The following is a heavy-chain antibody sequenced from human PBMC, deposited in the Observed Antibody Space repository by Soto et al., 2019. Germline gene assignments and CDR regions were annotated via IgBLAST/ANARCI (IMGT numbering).Heavy chain of an antibody. D-gene: IGHD3-3*01. Sequence: SETLSLTCTVSGGSISSYYWSWLRQPPGKGLEWIGYIYYSGSTNYNPSLKSRVTISVDTSKNQFSLKLSSVTAADTAVYYCARGDDFWSGYFYYMDVWGKGTTVT. CDR3: ARGDDFWSGYFYYMDV. CDR1: GGSISSYY. V-gene: IGHV4-59*08. J-gene: IGHJ6*03. CDR2: IYYSGST.